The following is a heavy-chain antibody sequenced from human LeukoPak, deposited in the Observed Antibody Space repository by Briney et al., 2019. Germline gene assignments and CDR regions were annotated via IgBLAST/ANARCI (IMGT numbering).Heavy chain of an antibody. CDR3: VLSSTARGGNDY. CDR1: GFTFSTYW. D-gene: IGHD5-18*01. CDR2: IKQDGSEK. V-gene: IGHV3-7*03. J-gene: IGHJ4*02. Sequence: GGSLRLSCAASGFTFSTYWMSWVRQAPGKGLEWVANIKQDGSEKYYVDSVKGRFTISRDNAKNSLYLQMNSLRAGDTAVYYCVLSSTARGGNDYWGQGTLVTVSS.